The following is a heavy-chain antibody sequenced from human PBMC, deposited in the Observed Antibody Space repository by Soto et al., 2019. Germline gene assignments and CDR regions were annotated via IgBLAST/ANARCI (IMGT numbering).Heavy chain of an antibody. J-gene: IGHJ4*02. Sequence: PSETLSLTCTVSGGSISSSSYSWGWIHQPPGKGLEWIGSIYYSGSTYYNPSLKSRVTISVDTSKNQFSLKLSSVTAADTAVYYCATSSGYDHESSYWGQGTLVTVS. CDR2: IYYSGST. CDR1: GGSISSSSYS. V-gene: IGHV4-39*01. D-gene: IGHD5-12*01. CDR3: ATSSGYDHESSY.